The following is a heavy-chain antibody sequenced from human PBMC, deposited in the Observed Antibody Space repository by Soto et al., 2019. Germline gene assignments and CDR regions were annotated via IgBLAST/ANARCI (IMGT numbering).Heavy chain of an antibody. CDR2: INAGNGNT. Sequence: ASGKVSCKASGYTFTSYAMHWVRQAPGQRLEWMGWINAGNGNTKYSQKFQGRVTITRDTSASTAYMELSSLRSEDTAVYYCARDLLARGYYDFWSGYYPIDGMDVWGQGTTVTVSS. CDR3: ARDLLARGYYDFWSGYYPIDGMDV. J-gene: IGHJ6*02. V-gene: IGHV1-3*01. D-gene: IGHD3-3*01. CDR1: GYTFTSYA.